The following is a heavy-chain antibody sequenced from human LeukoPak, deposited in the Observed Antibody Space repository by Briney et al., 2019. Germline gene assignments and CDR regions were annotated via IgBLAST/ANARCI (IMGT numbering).Heavy chain of an antibody. CDR3: AKETPNTGWFDP. J-gene: IGHJ5*02. CDR2: INPSGDGT. V-gene: IGHV1-46*01. CDR1: GHTFTTYY. D-gene: IGHD1-14*01. Sequence: ASVKVSCKASGHTFTTYYVHLVRQAPAQGLEWMGVINPSGDGTNYPQRFQGRVTLTRDTSTSTVYIELSSLRSGDTAIYYCAKETPNTGWFDPWGQGTLVTVSS.